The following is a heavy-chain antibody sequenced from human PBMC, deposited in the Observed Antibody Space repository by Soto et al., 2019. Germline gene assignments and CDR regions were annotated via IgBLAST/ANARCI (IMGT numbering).Heavy chain of an antibody. CDR2: IYYSGST. D-gene: IGHD6-13*01. V-gene: IGHV4-31*03. CDR1: GGSIRSGGYY. CDR3: ARDRLMAAAGTARHYFGLDV. J-gene: IGHJ6*02. Sequence: SETLSLTCTVSGGSIRSGGYYWSWVRQSPRRGLEWIGNIYYSGSTYYNPSLKSRLTISVDTSKNQFSLNLSSVTAADTAVYYCARDRLMAAAGTARHYFGLDVWGQGTTVTVSS.